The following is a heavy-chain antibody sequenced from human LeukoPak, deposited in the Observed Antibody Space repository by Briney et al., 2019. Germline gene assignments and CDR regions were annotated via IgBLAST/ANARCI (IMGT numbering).Heavy chain of an antibody. CDR2: IKQDGSEK. D-gene: IGHD5-12*01. V-gene: IGHV3-7*01. J-gene: IGHJ4*02. Sequence: GGSLRLSCVASGFTFSSYWMNWVRQAPGKGLEWVANIKQDGSEKYYVDSVKGRFTISRDNAKNSLYLQMNSLRAEDTAIYYCVGGSGYWGQATLVTVSS. CDR3: VGGSGY. CDR1: GFTFSSYW.